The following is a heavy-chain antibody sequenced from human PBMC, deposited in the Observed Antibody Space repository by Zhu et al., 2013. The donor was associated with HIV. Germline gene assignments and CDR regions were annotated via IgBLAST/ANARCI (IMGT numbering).Heavy chain of an antibody. CDR3: AKLTVIVATMEYFQH. Sequence: EVQLLESGGGLVQPGGSLRLSCAASGFTFSSYAMSWVRQAPGKGLEWVSTISGSGGSTYYADSVKGRFTISRDNSKNTLYLQMNSLRAGDTAVYYCAKLTVIVATMEYFQHWGQGTLVTVSS. J-gene: IGHJ1*01. D-gene: IGHD5-12*01. CDR2: ISGSGGST. V-gene: IGHV3-23*01. CDR1: GFTFSSYA.